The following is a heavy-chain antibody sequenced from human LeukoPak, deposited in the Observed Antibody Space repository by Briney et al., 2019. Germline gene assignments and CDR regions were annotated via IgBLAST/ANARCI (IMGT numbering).Heavy chain of an antibody. CDR3: ARGLPNKVRGYFGY. CDR2: IYTSGST. D-gene: IGHD2-21*02. J-gene: IGHJ4*02. Sequence: SETLSLTCTVSGGSISSYYWSWIRRPAGKGLEWIGRIYTSGSTNYNPSLKSRVTMSVDTSKNQFSLKLSSVTAADTAVYYCARGLPNKVRGYFGYWGQGTLVTVSS. CDR1: GGSISSYY. V-gene: IGHV4-4*07.